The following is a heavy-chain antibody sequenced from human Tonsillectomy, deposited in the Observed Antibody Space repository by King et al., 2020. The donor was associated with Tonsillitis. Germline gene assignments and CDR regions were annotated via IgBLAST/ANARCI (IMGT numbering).Heavy chain of an antibody. D-gene: IGHD6-13*01. CDR2: IKQAGSEK. Sequence: QLVQSGGGLVQPGGSLRLSCADSGFTFSSYWMTWVRQAPGKGLEWVANIKQAGSEKYYVDSVKGRFTISRDNAKNSLYLQMNSLRADDTAVYYCAGGGSSWYVNYFDYWGQGTLVTVSS. CDR1: GFTFSSYW. V-gene: IGHV3-7*01. J-gene: IGHJ4*02. CDR3: AGGGSSWYVNYFDY.